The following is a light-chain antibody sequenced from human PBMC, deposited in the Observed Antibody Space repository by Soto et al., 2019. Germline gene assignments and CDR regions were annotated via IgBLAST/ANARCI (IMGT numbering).Light chain of an antibody. J-gene: IGLJ2*01. CDR2: EAN. V-gene: IGLV2-23*01. CDR3: SSYAGYSTSVV. Sequence: QSVLTQPASVSGSPGQSITISCTGTSSDVGSYNLVSWYQQHSGKAPKLMIYEANKRPSGVSDRFSGSKSGNTASLTISGLQAEDEAEYYCSSYAGYSTSVVFGGGTKLTVL. CDR1: SSDVGSYNL.